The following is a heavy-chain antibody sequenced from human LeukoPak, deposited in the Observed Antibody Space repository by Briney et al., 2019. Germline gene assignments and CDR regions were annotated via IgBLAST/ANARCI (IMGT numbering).Heavy chain of an antibody. V-gene: IGHV1-2*02. CDR3: ARVTLRYSWFDP. Sequence: ASVKVSCKASGYTFTGYYMHWVRQAPGQGLEWMGWINPNSGGTNYAQKFQGRVTMTRDTSISTAYMELSRLRSDDTAVYYCARVTLRYSWFDPWGQGTLVTVSS. CDR2: INPNSGGT. CDR1: GYTFTGYY. J-gene: IGHJ5*02.